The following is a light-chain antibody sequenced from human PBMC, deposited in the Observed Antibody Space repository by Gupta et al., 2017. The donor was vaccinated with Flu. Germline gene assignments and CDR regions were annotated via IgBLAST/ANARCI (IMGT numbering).Light chain of an antibody. J-gene: IGLJ3*02. CDR2: EGS. CDR3: CSDAGSSTWV. Sequence: SALSQPASVSGSPGQSITISCTGTSSDVGSYNLVSWYQQHPVKSPKLMIYEGSKRPSGVSNRFSGSKSGNTASLTISGLQAEDEADYYCCSDAGSSTWVFGGGTKLTVL. V-gene: IGLV2-23*01. CDR1: SSDVGSYNL.